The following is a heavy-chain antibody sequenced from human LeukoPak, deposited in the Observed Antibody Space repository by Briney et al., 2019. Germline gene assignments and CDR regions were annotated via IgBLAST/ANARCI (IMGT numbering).Heavy chain of an antibody. CDR2: FDPEDGET. J-gene: IGHJ4*02. CDR3: ATEIPRWMGTTVRGVISS. CDR1: GYTLTELS. V-gene: IGHV1-24*01. D-gene: IGHD3-10*01. Sequence: ASVKVSCKVSGYTLTELSMHWVRQAPGKGLEWMGGFDPEDGETIYAQKFQGRVTMTEDTSIDTAYMELSSLRSEDTAVYYCATEIPRWMGTTVRGVISSWGQGTLVTVSS.